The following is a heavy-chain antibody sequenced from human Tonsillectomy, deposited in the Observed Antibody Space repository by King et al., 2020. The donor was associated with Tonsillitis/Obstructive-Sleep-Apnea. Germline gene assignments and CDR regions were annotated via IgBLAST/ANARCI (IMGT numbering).Heavy chain of an antibody. J-gene: IGHJ1*01. V-gene: IGHV5-51*01. CDR2: IYPGDSDT. D-gene: IGHD2-2*01. Sequence: QLVQSGAEVKKPGESLKISCKGSGYSFTSYWIGWVRQMPGKGLEWMGIIYPGDSDTRYSPSFQGQVTIPADKSISTADLQWSSLKASDTAMYYFARLRYCSSTSCYALQHWGQGTLVTVSS. CDR3: ARLRYCSSTSCYALQH. CDR1: GYSFTSYW.